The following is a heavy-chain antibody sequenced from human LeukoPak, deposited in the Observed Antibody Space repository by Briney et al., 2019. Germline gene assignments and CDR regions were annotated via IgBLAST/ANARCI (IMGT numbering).Heavy chain of an antibody. CDR3: ARGMDYYDSSGYYDDY. V-gene: IGHV4-34*01. Sequence: SETLFLTCTVSGGSISNYYWSWIRQPPGKGLEWIGEINHSGNTNYNPSLKSRVTISVDTSKNQFSLKLSSVTAADTAVYYCARGMDYYDSSGYYDDYWGQGTLVTVSS. D-gene: IGHD3-22*01. CDR2: INHSGNT. J-gene: IGHJ4*02. CDR1: GGSISNYY.